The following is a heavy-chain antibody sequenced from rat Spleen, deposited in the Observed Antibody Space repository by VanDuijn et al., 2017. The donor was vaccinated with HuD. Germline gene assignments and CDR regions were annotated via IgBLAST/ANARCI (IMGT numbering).Heavy chain of an antibody. J-gene: IGHJ2*01. CDR2: IGTGGGT. Sequence: EVQLVESGGGLVQPGRSMKLSCAASGFTFTDYGMAWVRQAPTKGLEWVASIGTGGGTYYPDSVKGRFTISRDNAKSTLYLQMNSPTSEDTATYYCTRGGYFRHWGQGVMVTVSS. V-gene: IGHV5-25*01. CDR3: TRGGYFRH. CDR1: GFTFTDYG. D-gene: IGHD2-5*01.